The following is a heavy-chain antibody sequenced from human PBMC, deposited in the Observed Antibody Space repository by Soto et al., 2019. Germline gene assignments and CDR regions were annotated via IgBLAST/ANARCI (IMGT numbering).Heavy chain of an antibody. J-gene: IGHJ4*02. D-gene: IGHD1-26*01. CDR3: ARDPIVGATGADY. Sequence: LALGRALCRGCVWISVWGGIRQPAGKGLEWIGRIYTSGSTNYNPSLKSRVTMSVDTSKNQFSLKLSSVTAADTAVYYCARDPIVGATGADYWGQGTPLTVSS. CDR1: RGCVWISV. V-gene: IGHV4-4*07. CDR2: IYTSGST.